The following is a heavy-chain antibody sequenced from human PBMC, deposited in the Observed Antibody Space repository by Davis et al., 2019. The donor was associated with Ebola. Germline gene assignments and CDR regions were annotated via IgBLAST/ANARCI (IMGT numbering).Heavy chain of an antibody. J-gene: IGHJ4*02. V-gene: IGHV5-51*01. Sequence: GESLKISCEGSGYTFTNYRIAWVRQMPGKGLEWMGIIYPGDSDTRYSPSFQGQVTISADKSITTAYLHWNSLKASDTAMYYCARQGAPYSAPANWGQGTLVTVSS. D-gene: IGHD1-26*01. CDR1: GYTFTNYR. CDR3: ARQGAPYSAPAN. CDR2: IYPGDSDT.